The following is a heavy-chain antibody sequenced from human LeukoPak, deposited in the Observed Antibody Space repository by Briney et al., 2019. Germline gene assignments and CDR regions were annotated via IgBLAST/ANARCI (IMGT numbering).Heavy chain of an antibody. Sequence: ASVKVSCKASGYIFRNYGISWARQAPGQGLEWMGWISDHNGNPIHAQKFEGRVTMTTDTSTSTAYMEMTSLTSDDTAVYYCAIDSVLGAPYTDHWGQGTLVTVSS. CDR1: GYIFRNYG. J-gene: IGHJ4*02. CDR2: ISDHNGNP. D-gene: IGHD3-16*01. CDR3: AIDSVLGAPYTDH. V-gene: IGHV1-18*01.